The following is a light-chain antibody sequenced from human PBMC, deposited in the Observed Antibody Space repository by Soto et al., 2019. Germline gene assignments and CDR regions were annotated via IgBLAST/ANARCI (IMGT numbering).Light chain of an antibody. CDR2: EVS. J-gene: IGLJ3*02. CDR1: SSDVGGYNY. Sequence: QSVLTQPASVSGSPVQSITISCTGTSSDVGGYNYVSWFQQHPGKAPKLKIYEVSNRPSGVSNRFSGSKSGNTASLTISELQAEDEADYYCTSFTTISTWVFGGGTKVTVL. CDR3: TSFTTISTWV. V-gene: IGLV2-14*01.